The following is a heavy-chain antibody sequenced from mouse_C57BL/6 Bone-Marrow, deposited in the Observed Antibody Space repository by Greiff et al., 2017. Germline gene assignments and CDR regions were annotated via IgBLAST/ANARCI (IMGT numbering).Heavy chain of an antibody. Sequence: QVQLQQSGAELARPGASVKLSCTASGYTFTSYGISWVKQRTGQGLEWIGEIYPRSGNTYYNEQFKGKATLTADKSSSTAYMELRSLTSEDSAVYFCAREGGGWLPTFDYWGQGTTLTVSS. CDR2: IYPRSGNT. CDR3: AREGGGWLPTFDY. D-gene: IGHD2-3*01. V-gene: IGHV1-81*01. CDR1: GYTFTSYG. J-gene: IGHJ2*01.